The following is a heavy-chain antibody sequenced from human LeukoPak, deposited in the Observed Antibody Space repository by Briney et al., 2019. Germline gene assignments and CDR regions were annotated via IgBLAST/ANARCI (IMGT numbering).Heavy chain of an antibody. Sequence: ASVKVSCKTSGYTFSNYGITWVRQAPGQGLEWMGWISAYNGNTDSAQKLQGRVTMTADTSTSTAYMELRSLRSDDTAVYYCARQGHGSSSRDYYYFMDVWGKGTTVTVSS. CDR1: GYTFSNYG. CDR3: ARQGHGSSSRDYYYFMDV. CDR2: ISAYNGNT. J-gene: IGHJ6*03. D-gene: IGHD6-6*01. V-gene: IGHV1-18*01.